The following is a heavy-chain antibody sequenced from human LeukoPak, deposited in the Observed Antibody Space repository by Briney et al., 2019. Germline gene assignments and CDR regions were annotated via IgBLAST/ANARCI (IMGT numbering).Heavy chain of an antibody. CDR3: AKERGAFDI. J-gene: IGHJ3*02. CDR2: ISWNSGSI. CDR1: GFTFDDYA. Sequence: GGSLRLSCAASGFTFDDYAMHWVRQAPGKGLEWVSGISWNSGSIGYADSVKGRFTISRDNAKNSLYLQMNSLRAEDMALYCCAKERGAFDIWGQGTMVTVSS. D-gene: IGHD3-10*01. V-gene: IGHV3-9*03.